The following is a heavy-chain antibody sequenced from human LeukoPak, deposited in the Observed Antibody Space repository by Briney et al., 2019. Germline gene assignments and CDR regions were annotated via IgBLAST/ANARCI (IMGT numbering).Heavy chain of an antibody. CDR1: GGSISSGDYY. V-gene: IGHV4-30-4*08. D-gene: IGHD3-16*01. CDR3: ASSFGGVIGDFDY. J-gene: IGHJ4*02. Sequence: ASQTLSLTCTVSGGSISSGDYYWSWIRQPPGKGLEWIGNIYYSGSTHYNPSLKSRLIISVDTSKNQFSLKLSSVTAADTAVYFCASSFGGVIGDFDYWGQGTLVTVSS. CDR2: IYYSGST.